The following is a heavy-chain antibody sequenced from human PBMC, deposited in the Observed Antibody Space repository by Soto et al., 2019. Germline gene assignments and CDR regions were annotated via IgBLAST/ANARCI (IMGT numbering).Heavy chain of an antibody. Sequence: QVQLQESGPGLVKPSQTLSLTCTVSGGSISSGDYYWSWIRQPPGKGLEWIGYIYYSGSTYYNPSLKSRVTISVETSKNQFSLKLSSVTAADTAVYYCARDRPTIFGQGGMDVWGQGTTVTVSS. CDR2: IYYSGST. J-gene: IGHJ6*02. CDR3: ARDRPTIFGQGGMDV. D-gene: IGHD3-3*01. CDR1: GGSISSGDYY. V-gene: IGHV4-30-4*01.